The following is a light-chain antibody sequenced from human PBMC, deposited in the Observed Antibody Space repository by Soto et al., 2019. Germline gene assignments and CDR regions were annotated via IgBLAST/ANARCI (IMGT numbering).Light chain of an antibody. J-gene: IGKJ1*01. Sequence: EIVLTQSPGTLSLSPGERATLSCMASQSVSSSYLAWYQQKPGQAPRLLIYGASSRATGIPDRFSGSGSGTDFTLTISRLEPEDFAVYYCQQYGSSAPTTFGQGTKVDIK. CDR3: QQYGSSAPTT. CDR2: GAS. CDR1: QSVSSSY. V-gene: IGKV3-20*01.